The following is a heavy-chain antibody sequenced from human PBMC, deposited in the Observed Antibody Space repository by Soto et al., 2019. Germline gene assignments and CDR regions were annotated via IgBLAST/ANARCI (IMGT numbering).Heavy chain of an antibody. J-gene: IGHJ4*02. V-gene: IGHV4-38-2*01. D-gene: IGHD6-19*01. Sequence: SETLSLTCAVSGYSISSGYYWGWIRQPPGKGLEWIVSIYHSGSTYYSPSLKSRLTISVDTFKNQFSLKQSYETTADAAVYYCARSAVAATSYFGYWGQGTRVTASS. CDR2: IYHSGST. CDR1: GYSISSGYY. CDR3: ARSAVAATSYFGY.